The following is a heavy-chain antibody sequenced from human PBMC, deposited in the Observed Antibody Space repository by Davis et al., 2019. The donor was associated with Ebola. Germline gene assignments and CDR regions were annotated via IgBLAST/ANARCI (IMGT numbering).Heavy chain of an antibody. CDR2: ISSSSSTI. Sequence: GESLKISCAASGFTFSSYGMHWVRQAPGKGLEWVSYISSSSSTIYYADSVKGRFTISRDNAKNSLYLQMNSLRAEDTAVYYCARDIVATISNWGQGTLVTVSS. V-gene: IGHV3-48*01. D-gene: IGHD5-12*01. CDR1: GFTFSSYG. J-gene: IGHJ4*02. CDR3: ARDIVATISN.